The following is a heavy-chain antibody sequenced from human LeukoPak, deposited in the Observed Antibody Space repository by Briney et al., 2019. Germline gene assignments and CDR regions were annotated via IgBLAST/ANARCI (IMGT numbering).Heavy chain of an antibody. CDR2: ITSTGTYI. J-gene: IGHJ4*02. CDR1: GFDLNTYE. V-gene: IGHV3-21*01. D-gene: IGHD6-13*01. CDR3: ARVAGGKFHLDY. Sequence: GGSLRLSWAASGFDLNTYEMNWVRQAPGKGLEWISSITSTGTYIYYADSVKGRFTISRDNAKNSLYLQMNSLRAEDTAVYFCARVAGGKFHLDYWGKGTQVTVSS.